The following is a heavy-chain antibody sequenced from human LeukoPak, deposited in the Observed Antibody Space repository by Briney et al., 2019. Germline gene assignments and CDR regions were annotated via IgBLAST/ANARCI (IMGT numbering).Heavy chain of an antibody. J-gene: IGHJ4*02. CDR3: AKDRSSSARED. V-gene: IGHV1-18*01. D-gene: IGHD6-13*01. CDR2: ISGYNGNT. CDR1: GFTFTSYG. Sequence: GASVKVSCKTSGFTFTSYGISWVRQAPGQGLVWVGWISGYNGNTNYAQKFRDRLTMTTDTSTTTAYMELRSLRSDDTAVYYCAKDRSSSAREDWGQGTLVTVSS.